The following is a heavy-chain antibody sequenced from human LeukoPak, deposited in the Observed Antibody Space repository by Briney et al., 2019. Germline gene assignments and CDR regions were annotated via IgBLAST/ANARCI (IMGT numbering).Heavy chain of an antibody. Sequence: SETLSLTCTVSGGSISSGGYYWSWIRQPPGKGLEWIGYIYHSGSTYYNPSLKSRVTISVDTSKNQFSLKLSSVTAADTAVYYCARGHSYGVLVRYFDWPKRYYYYGMDVWGQGTTVTVSS. J-gene: IGHJ6*02. D-gene: IGHD3-9*01. CDR2: IYHSGST. CDR3: ARGHSYGVLVRYFDWPKRYYYYGMDV. CDR1: GGSISSGGYY. V-gene: IGHV4-61*08.